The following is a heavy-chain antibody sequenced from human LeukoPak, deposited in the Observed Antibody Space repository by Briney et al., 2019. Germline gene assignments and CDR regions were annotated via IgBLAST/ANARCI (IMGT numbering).Heavy chain of an antibody. Sequence: GRSLRLSCAASGFTFSSYGMHWVRQAPGKGLEWVAVISYDGSNKYYADSVKGRFTTSSDNSKNTLYLQMNSLRAEDTAVYYCAKVHPPLYGMDVWGQGTTVTVSS. J-gene: IGHJ6*02. CDR1: GFTFSSYG. CDR3: AKVHPPLYGMDV. CDR2: ISYDGSNK. V-gene: IGHV3-30*18.